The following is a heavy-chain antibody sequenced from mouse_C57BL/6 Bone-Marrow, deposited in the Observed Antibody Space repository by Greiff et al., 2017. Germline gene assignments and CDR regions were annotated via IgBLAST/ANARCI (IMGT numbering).Heavy chain of an antibody. V-gene: IGHV14-1*01. CDR3: TTDSTMVSYYYAMDY. Sequence: VQLKQSGAELVRPGASVKLSCTASGFNIKDYYMHWVKQSPEQGLEWIGRIDPEDGDTEYAPKFQGKATMTADTSSNTAYLQLSSLTSEDTAVYYCTTDSTMVSYYYAMDYWGQGTSVTVSS. J-gene: IGHJ4*01. CDR2: IDPEDGDT. CDR1: GFNIKDYY. D-gene: IGHD2-1*01.